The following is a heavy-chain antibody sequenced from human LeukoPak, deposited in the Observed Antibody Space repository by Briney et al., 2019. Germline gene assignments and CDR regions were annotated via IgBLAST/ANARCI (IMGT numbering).Heavy chain of an antibody. Sequence: ASVKVSFTASGYTFTVYYMHWVRQAPGQGLEWMGWINPNSGGTNYAQKFQGRVTMTRHTSISTAYMELSRLRSDDTAVYYCARDRGGKEQSALGYWGQGTLVTVSS. CDR3: ARDRGGKEQSALGY. CDR1: GYTFTVYY. D-gene: IGHD1-26*01. CDR2: INPNSGGT. J-gene: IGHJ4*02. V-gene: IGHV1-2*02.